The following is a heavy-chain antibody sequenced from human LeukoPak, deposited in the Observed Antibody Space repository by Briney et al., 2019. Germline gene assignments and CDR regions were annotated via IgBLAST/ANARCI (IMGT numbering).Heavy chain of an antibody. CDR3: ARGLYSSSSLDY. J-gene: IGHJ4*02. Sequence: ASETLSLTCTVSGGSISSSSYYWGWIRQPPGKGLEWIGSIYYSGSTYYNPSLKSRVTISVDTSKNQFSLKLSSVTAADTAVYYCARGLYSSSSLDYWGQGTLVTVSS. CDR2: IYYSGST. D-gene: IGHD6-6*01. CDR1: GGSISSSSYY. V-gene: IGHV4-39*01.